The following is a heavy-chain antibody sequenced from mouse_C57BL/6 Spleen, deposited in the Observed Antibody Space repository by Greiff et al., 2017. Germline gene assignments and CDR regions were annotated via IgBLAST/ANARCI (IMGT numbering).Heavy chain of an antibody. CDR3: ARLPDY. Sequence: QVQLQQPGAELVMPGASVKLSCKASGYTFTSYWMHWVKQRPGPGLEWIGEIDPSDSYTNYNQKFKGKSTLTVDKSSSTAYMQLSSLTSEDSAVYYCARLPDYWGQGTTLTVSS. J-gene: IGHJ2*01. CDR2: IDPSDSYT. CDR1: GYTFTSYW. V-gene: IGHV1-69*01.